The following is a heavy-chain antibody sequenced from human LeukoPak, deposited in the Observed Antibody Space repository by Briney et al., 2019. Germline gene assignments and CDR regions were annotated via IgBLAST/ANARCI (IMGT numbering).Heavy chain of an antibody. CDR1: GGSISSYY. D-gene: IGHD5-24*01. Sequence: NPSETLSLTCTVSGGSISSYYWSWIRQPPGKGLEWIGYIYYSGSTNYNPSLKSRVTISVDTSKNQFSLKLSSVTAADTAVYYCARIRRDGYNWSGYYAFDIWGQGTMVTVSS. CDR2: IYYSGST. J-gene: IGHJ3*02. V-gene: IGHV4-59*01. CDR3: ARIRRDGYNWSGYYAFDI.